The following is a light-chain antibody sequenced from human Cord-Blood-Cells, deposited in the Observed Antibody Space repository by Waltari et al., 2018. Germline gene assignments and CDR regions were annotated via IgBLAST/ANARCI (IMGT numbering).Light chain of an antibody. CDR2: DVS. CDR3: SSYTSSSTS. Sequence: QSALTQPASVSGSPGQSITISCPGTSSDVGGYNYVSWYQQHPGKAPKLMIYDVSKRPSGVSNRFSGSKSGNTASLTISGLQAEDEADYYCSSYTSSSTSFGTGTKVTVL. J-gene: IGLJ1*01. CDR1: SSDVGGYNY. V-gene: IGLV2-14*01.